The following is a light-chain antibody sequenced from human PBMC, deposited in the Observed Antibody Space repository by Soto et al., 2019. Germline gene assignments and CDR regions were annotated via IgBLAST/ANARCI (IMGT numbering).Light chain of an antibody. CDR3: SSYTSSTAYV. V-gene: IGLV2-14*01. CDR2: EVS. J-gene: IGLJ1*01. Sequence: QSALTQPASVSGSPGQSVPISCTGTSSDVGGYNYVSWYQLHPDKAPQLMVYEVSNRPSGASNRFSGSKSGNTASLTISGLQAEDEADYYCSSYTSSTAYVFGTGTRSPS. CDR1: SSDVGGYNY.